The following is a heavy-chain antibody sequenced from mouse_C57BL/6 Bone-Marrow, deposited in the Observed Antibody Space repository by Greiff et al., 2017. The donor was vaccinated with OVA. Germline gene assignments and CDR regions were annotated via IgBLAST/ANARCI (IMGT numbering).Heavy chain of an antibody. D-gene: IGHD2-1*01. CDR3: TSYGNFDY. V-gene: IGHV14-4*01. CDR2: IDPANGDT. CDR1: GFNIKDDY. Sequence: EVQLQQSGAELVRPGASVKLSCTASGFNIKDDYMHWVKQRPEQGLEWIGRIDPANGDTKYAPKFQGKAPITADTASNTAYLQLSSLTSEATAVYYCTSYGNFDYWGQGTTLTVSS. J-gene: IGHJ2*01.